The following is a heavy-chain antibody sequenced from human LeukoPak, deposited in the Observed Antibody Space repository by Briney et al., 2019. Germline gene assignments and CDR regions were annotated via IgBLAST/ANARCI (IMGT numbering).Heavy chain of an antibody. CDR1: GYTFTGYY. CDR2: INPNSGGT. Sequence: ASVKASCKASGYTFTGYYMHWVRQAPGQGLEWMGWINPNSGGTNYAQKFQGRVTMTRDTSISTAYMELSRLRSDDTAVYYCARGESTVTTGLYYFDYWGQGALVTVSS. J-gene: IGHJ4*02. D-gene: IGHD4-11*01. CDR3: ARGESTVTTGLYYFDY. V-gene: IGHV1-2*02.